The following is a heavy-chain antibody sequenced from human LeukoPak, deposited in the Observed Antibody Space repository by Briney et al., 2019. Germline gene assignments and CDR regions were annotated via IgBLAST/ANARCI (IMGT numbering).Heavy chain of an antibody. CDR1: GVTFSTYS. J-gene: IGHJ3*02. CDR3: AREHNYFDTSGYPLTFAFDI. V-gene: IGHV3-30*04. D-gene: IGHD3-22*01. Sequence: GGSLRLSCVDLGVTFSTYSVHWVRQAPGKGLEWVAVISYDGSSEYYADSVKGRFTISRDNSKNTLYLQMTSLRPEDTAVYFCAREHNYFDTSGYPLTFAFDIWGQGTSVTVSS. CDR2: ISYDGSSE.